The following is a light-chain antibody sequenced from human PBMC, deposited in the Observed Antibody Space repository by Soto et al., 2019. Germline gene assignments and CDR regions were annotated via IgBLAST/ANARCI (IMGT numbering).Light chain of an antibody. V-gene: IGLV2-14*03. CDR3: GSYTSDNTLV. CDR1: SSDIGCYNY. J-gene: IGLJ2*01. CDR2: DVS. Sequence: QSVLTQPASVSGSPGQSITISCTGTSSDIGCYNYVSWYQQHPGEVPRLMIYDVSNRPSGVSNRFSGSKSGNTASLTISGLQAEDEADYYCGSYTSDNTLVFGGGTKLTVL.